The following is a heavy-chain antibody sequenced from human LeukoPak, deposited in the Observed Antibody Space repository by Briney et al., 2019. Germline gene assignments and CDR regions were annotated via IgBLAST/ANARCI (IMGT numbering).Heavy chain of an antibody. D-gene: IGHD1-26*01. Sequence: ASVKVSCKASGYTFTSYNMNWVRQATGQGLDWMGWMNPNSGDAGSVQKFQGRVTMTRNTSISTAYMELSSLRSEDTAVYYCARGRGRRIVGATPLFGYWGQGTLVTVSS. CDR2: MNPNSGDA. CDR1: GYTFTSYN. J-gene: IGHJ4*02. CDR3: ARGRGRRIVGATPLFGY. V-gene: IGHV1-8*01.